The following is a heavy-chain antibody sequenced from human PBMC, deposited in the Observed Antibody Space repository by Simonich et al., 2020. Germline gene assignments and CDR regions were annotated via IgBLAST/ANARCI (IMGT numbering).Heavy chain of an antibody. CDR2: ISSSSSTR. J-gene: IGHJ3*02. CDR3: ARDSSYYAFDI. V-gene: IGHV3-48*01. CDR1: GFTFSSYS. Sequence: EVQLVESGGGLVQPGGSLRLSCAASGFTFSSYSMNWVRQAPGKGLEWVSYISSSSSTRYYADSVKGRFTISRDNAKNSLYLQMNSLRAEDTAVYYCARDSSYYAFDIWGQGTMLTVSS. D-gene: IGHD5-12*01.